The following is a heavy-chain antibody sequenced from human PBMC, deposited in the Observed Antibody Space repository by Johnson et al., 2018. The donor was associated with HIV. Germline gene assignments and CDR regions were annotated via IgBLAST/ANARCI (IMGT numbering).Heavy chain of an antibody. CDR3: ASSNVVGYSNYPDAFDI. V-gene: IGHV3-30*14. Sequence: QEQLVESGGGVVQPGRSLRLSCAASGFTFSSYAMHWVRQAPGKGLEWVAVIYTGDSTSYADSVKGRFTISTDTSKNTLYLQMNALRAEDTAVYYCASSNVVGYSNYPDAFDIWGQGTMVTVSS. CDR1: GFTFSSYA. D-gene: IGHD6-13*01. CDR2: IYTGDST. J-gene: IGHJ3*02.